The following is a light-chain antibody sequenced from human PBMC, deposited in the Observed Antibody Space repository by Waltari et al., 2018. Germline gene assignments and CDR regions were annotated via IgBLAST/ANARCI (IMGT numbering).Light chain of an antibody. CDR1: SSDVGVHNS. CDR3: CSYTSNSFSYV. V-gene: IGLV2-14*01. Sequence: QSALTQPASVSGSPGQSIAISCTGTSSDVGVHNSVSWYQQHPGKAPKLMIYEVSNRPSGVSNRFSGSKSGNTASLTISGLQAEDEADYYCCSYTSNSFSYVFGTGTKVTVL. J-gene: IGLJ1*01. CDR2: EVS.